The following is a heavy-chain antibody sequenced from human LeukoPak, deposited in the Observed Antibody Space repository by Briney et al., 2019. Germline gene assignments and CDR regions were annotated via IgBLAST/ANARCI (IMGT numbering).Heavy chain of an antibody. CDR3: AKDLVPYDFWSGFDY. D-gene: IGHD3-3*01. J-gene: IGHJ4*02. V-gene: IGHV3-23*01. Sequence: GGSLRLSCAASGFTFSSYAMSWVRQAPGKGLDWVSAISGSGGSTYYADSVKGRFTISRDNSKNTLYLQMNSLRAEDTAVYYCAKDLVPYDFWSGFDYWGQGTLVTVSS. CDR1: GFTFSSYA. CDR2: ISGSGGST.